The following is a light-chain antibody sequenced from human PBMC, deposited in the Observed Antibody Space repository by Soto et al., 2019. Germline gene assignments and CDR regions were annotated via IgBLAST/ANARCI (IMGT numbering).Light chain of an antibody. CDR2: WAS. Sequence: DIVMTQSPDSLAVSLGERATINCKSSQSVLYSSNNKTYLAWYQQKPGQPPKLLIYWASTRESGVPDRFSGSGSVTDFTRTISSLQDEDVAVYYCQQYYSPPYTFGQVTKLEI. J-gene: IGKJ2*01. CDR3: QQYYSPPYT. V-gene: IGKV4-1*01. CDR1: QSVLYSSNNKTY.